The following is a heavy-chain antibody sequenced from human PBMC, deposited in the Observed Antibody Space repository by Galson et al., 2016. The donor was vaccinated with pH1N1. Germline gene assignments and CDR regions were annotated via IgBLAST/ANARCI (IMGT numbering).Heavy chain of an antibody. D-gene: IGHD2/OR15-2a*01. J-gene: IGHJ4*02. CDR1: GFMFRNYA. CDR2: ISGSGSTT. Sequence: SLRLSCAASGFMFRNYAMSWVRQAPGKGLEWVSGISGSGSTTFYADSVKGRFTISRDISKDTLYLQMNSLRADDTAVYFCAKDRSPPTEAFLNAFDHWGQGTVVSVSS. CDR3: AKDRSPPTEAFLNAFDH. V-gene: IGHV3-23*01.